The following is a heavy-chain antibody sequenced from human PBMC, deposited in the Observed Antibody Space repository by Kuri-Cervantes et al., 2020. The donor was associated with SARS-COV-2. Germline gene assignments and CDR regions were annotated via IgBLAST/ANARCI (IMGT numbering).Heavy chain of an antibody. J-gene: IGHJ6*02. Sequence: GGSLRLSCATSGFTFSSFWMTWVRQVPGKGLEWVAVIRQDGSDKSYVDSVKGRFTISRDSAKNSLYLQMNSLRAEDTAVFYCARDSRGDLQYIYGMDVWGQGTTVTVSS. D-gene: IGHD3-10*01. CDR1: GFTFSSFW. V-gene: IGHV3-7*03. CDR2: IRQDGSDK. CDR3: ARDSRGDLQYIYGMDV.